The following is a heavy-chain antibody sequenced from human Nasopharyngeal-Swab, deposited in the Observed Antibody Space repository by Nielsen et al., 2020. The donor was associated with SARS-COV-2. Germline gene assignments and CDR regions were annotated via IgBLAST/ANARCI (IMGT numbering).Heavy chain of an antibody. CDR2: IYPGDSDT. CDR1: GYSFTNYW. CDR3: ARRGEYAEFFQD. J-gene: IGHJ1*01. D-gene: IGHD4-17*01. Sequence: TVSCQGSGYSFTNYWIGWVRQMPGKGLEWMGTIYPGDSDTRYNPSFQGHVTISADKSISTAYLQWSSLKASDSAIYYCARRGEYAEFFQDWGQGTLVTVSS. V-gene: IGHV5-51*01.